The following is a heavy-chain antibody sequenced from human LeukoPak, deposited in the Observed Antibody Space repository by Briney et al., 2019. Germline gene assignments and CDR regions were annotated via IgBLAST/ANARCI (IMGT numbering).Heavy chain of an antibody. Sequence: GGSLRLSCAASGFTFSSYGMHWVRQAPGKGLEWVAVISYDGSNKYYADSVKGRFTISRDNSKNTLYLQMNSLRAEDTAVYYCAKDHLGYCSGGSCYPRDYWGQGTLVTVSS. J-gene: IGHJ4*02. CDR3: AKDHLGYCSGGSCYPRDY. CDR1: GFTFSSYG. V-gene: IGHV3-30*18. D-gene: IGHD2-15*01. CDR2: ISYDGSNK.